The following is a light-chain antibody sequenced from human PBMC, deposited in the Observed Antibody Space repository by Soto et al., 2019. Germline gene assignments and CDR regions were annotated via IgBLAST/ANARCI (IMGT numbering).Light chain of an antibody. CDR3: QSHDSTNVV. Sequence: NFMLTQPHSVSEPPGKTVTISCTGSGGSIATNYVQWHQQRPGSAPTTVIYEDDKRPSGVPDRFSGSIDRSSNSASLIISGLKTEDEADYYCQSHDSTNVVFGRGTKLTVL. J-gene: IGLJ2*01. CDR2: EDD. V-gene: IGLV6-57*02. CDR1: GGSIATNY.